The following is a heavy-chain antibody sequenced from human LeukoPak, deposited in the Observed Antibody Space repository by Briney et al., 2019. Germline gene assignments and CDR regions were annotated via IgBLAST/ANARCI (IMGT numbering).Heavy chain of an antibody. CDR1: GFTFXNYD. J-gene: IGHJ5*02. V-gene: IGHV3-30*18. CDR2: ISYDGSNK. D-gene: IGHD6-19*01. Sequence: PGGSLRLCCAASGFTFXNYDMHWVRQAPGKGMEWXAVISYDGSNKYYADSVKGRFTISRDNSKNTLYLQMNSLRAEDTAVYYCAKVDLPCLVLNWFAPWGQGTLVTVSS. CDR3: AKVDLPCLVLNWFAP.